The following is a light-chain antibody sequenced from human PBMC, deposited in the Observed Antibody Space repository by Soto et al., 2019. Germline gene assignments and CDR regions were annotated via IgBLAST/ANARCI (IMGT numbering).Light chain of an antibody. CDR3: HSRA. CDR2: DAS. Sequence: DIQVTQTPATLSSCLLDEVTITCRASQTISRWLAWYQQKPGRAPKLLIYDASTLESGVPSRFSGSGSETEFTLTISRLQPDDFATYFCHSRAFGQGTRLEIK. J-gene: IGKJ5*01. CDR1: QTISRW. V-gene: IGKV1-5*01.